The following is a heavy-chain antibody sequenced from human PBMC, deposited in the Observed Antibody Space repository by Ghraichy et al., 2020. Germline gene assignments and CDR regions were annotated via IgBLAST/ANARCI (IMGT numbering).Heavy chain of an antibody. CDR2: ISSSSSYI. D-gene: IGHD6-13*01. V-gene: IGHV3-21*01. CDR1: GFTFSSYS. Sequence: GGSLRLSCAASGFTFSSYSMNWVRQAPGKGLEWVSSISSSSSYIYYADSVKGRFTISRDNAKNSLYLQMNSLRAEDTAVYYCARDLAAAGSVYYYGMDVWGQGTTVTVSS. J-gene: IGHJ6*02. CDR3: ARDLAAAGSVYYYGMDV.